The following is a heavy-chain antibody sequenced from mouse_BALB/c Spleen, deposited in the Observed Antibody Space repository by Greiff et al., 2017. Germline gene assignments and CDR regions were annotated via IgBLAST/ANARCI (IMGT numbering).Heavy chain of an antibody. CDR1: GFTFSSFG. Sequence: EVMLVESGGGLVQPGGSRKLSSAASGFTFSSFGMHWVRQAPEKGLEWVAYISSGSSTIYYADTVKGRFTISRDNPKNTLFLQMTSLRSEDTAMYDCARGGPLSGLDYWGQGTPLTVSS. CDR2: ISSGSSTI. CDR3: ARGGPLSGLDY. D-gene: IGHD4-1*01. V-gene: IGHV5-17*02. J-gene: IGHJ2*01.